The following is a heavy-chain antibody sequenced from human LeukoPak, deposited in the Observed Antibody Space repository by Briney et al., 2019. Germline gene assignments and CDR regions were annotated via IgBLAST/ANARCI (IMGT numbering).Heavy chain of an antibody. J-gene: IGHJ4*02. CDR1: GGSFSAYY. D-gene: IGHD4-17*01. CDR2: IFHNGST. CDR3: ARRNGDLDY. Sequence: SETLSLTCAVYGGSFSAYYWSWIRQPPGKGLEWIGEIFHNGSTNYNPSLKSRVTISVDTSKNQFSLKLSSVTAADTAVYYCARRNGDLDYWGQGTLVTVSS. V-gene: IGHV4-34*12.